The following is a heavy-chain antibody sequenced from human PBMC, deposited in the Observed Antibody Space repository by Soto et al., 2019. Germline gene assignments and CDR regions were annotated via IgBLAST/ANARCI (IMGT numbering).Heavy chain of an antibody. CDR3: AKNTAMVSPLRD. J-gene: IGHJ4*02. D-gene: IGHD5-18*01. V-gene: IGHV1-18*01. CDR2: ISAYNGNT. Sequence: ASVKVSCKASGYTFTSYGISWVRQAPGQGLEWMGWISAYNGNTNYAQKLQGRVTMTTDTSTSTAYMELRSLRSDDTAVDYCAKNTAMVSPLRDWGQGTLVTVSS. CDR1: GYTFTSYG.